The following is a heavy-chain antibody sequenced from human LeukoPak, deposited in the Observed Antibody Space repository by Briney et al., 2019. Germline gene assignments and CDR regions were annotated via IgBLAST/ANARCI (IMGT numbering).Heavy chain of an antibody. J-gene: IGHJ4*02. CDR3: ARSLYGSGSTRSYYFDY. D-gene: IGHD3-10*01. CDR1: GFTFSSYA. CDR2: ISYDGSNK. Sequence: GRSLRLSCAASGFTFSSYAMHWVRQAPGKGLERVAVISYDGSNKYYADSVKGRFTISRDNSKNTLYLQMNSLRAEDTGGVYGARSLYGSGSTRSYYFDYCRQGTLVTVSS. V-gene: IGHV3-30*04.